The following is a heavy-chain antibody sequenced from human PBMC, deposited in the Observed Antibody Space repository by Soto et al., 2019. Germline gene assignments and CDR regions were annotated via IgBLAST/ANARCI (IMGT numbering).Heavy chain of an antibody. D-gene: IGHD2-21*02. J-gene: IGHJ4*02. CDR2: IYYSGST. V-gene: IGHV4-39*07. CDR1: GASISSSSCY. Sequence: TPSLTCTVSGASISSSSCYWGWIRRPQGQGLEWIGSIYYSGSTNYDPSLKSRVTISVDTSKNQCSLKLSSVTAADTAVYYCARSQDTRDGGYCPFDYWGQGTLVTVSS. CDR3: ARSQDTRDGGYCPFDY.